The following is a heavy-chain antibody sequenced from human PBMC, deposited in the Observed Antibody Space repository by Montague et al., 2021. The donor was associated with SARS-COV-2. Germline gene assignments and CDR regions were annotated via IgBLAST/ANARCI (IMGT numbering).Heavy chain of an antibody. D-gene: IGHD2-21*02. CDR2: ISSSSSYI. CDR1: GFTFSSYS. CDR3: ARDSYYGGDCLIFASYYYGMDV. Sequence: SLRLSCAASGFTFSSYSMNWVRQAPGKGLEWVSSISSSSSYIYYADSVKGRFTISRDNAKNSLYLQMNSLRAEDTAVYYCARDSYYGGDCLIFASYYYGMDVWGQGTTVTVSS. J-gene: IGHJ6*02. V-gene: IGHV3-21*01.